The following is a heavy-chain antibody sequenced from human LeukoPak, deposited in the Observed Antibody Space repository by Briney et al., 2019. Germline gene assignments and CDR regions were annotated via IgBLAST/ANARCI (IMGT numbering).Heavy chain of an antibody. CDR1: XXXXXXXX. CDR3: ATYDSWSGYNIAY. V-gene: IGHV3-7*03. D-gene: IGHD3-3*01. Sequence: LRXSCVVXXXXXXXXXMMXXRXAPGXXLXXMTSINRDGSEKNYVDSVKGRFTITRDNAENSLYLQMNSLKVEDSAIYYCATYDSWSGYNIAYWGQGTLVTVSS. J-gene: IGHJ4*02. CDR2: INRDGSEK.